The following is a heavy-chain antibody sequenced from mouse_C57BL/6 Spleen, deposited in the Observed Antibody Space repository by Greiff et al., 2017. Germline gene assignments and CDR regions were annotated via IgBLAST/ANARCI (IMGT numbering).Heavy chain of an antibody. D-gene: IGHD1-1*01. V-gene: IGHV1-39*01. CDR3: ARAATVGPYFDY. Sequence: EVKLMESGPELVKPGASVKISCKASGYSFTDYNMNWVKQSNGKSLEWIGVINPNYGTTSYNQKFKGKATLTVDQSSSTAYMQLNSLTSEDSAVYYCARAATVGPYFDYWGQGTTLTVSS. CDR1: GYSFTDYN. J-gene: IGHJ2*01. CDR2: INPNYGTT.